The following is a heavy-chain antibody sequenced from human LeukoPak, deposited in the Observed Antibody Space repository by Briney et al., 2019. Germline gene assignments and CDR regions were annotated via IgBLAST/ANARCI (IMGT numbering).Heavy chain of an antibody. V-gene: IGHV1-18*01. D-gene: IGHD3-22*01. CDR3: ARAPYYYDSSGPRLDY. CDR2: ISAYNGNT. J-gene: IGHJ4*02. CDR1: GYTFTSYG. Sequence: ASVKVSCKASGYTFTSYGVSWVRQAPGQGLGWMGWISAYNGNTNYAQKLQGGVTMTTDTSTSTAYMELRSLRSDDTAVYYCARAPYYYDSSGPRLDYWGQGTLVTVSS.